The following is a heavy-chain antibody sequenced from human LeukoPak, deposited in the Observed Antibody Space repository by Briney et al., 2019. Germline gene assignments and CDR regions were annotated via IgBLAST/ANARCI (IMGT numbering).Heavy chain of an antibody. D-gene: IGHD3-9*01. V-gene: IGHV1-69*01. J-gene: IGHJ4*02. CDR3: AGGRPRILTGYSQFDY. CDR1: GGTFSSYA. CDR2: IIPIFGTA. Sequence: GSSVKVSCKASGGTFSSYAISWVRQAPGQGLEWMGGIIPIFGTANYAQKFQGRVTITADESTSTAYMELSSLRSEDTAVYYCAGGRPRILTGYSQFDYWGQGTLVTVSS.